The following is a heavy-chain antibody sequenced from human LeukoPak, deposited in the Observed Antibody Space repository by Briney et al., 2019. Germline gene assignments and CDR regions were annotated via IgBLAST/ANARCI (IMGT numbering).Heavy chain of an antibody. CDR2: IHYSGST. Sequence: SETLSLTCTVSGGXISSSYCSWIRQPPGKGLEWIGYIHYSGSTNYNPSLKSRATISVDTSKAHFSLKLSSATAADTAVYYCARHDPGWFDTWGQGTLVTVSS. V-gene: IGHV4-59*08. CDR1: GGXISSSY. J-gene: IGHJ5*02. CDR3: ARHDPGWFDT. D-gene: IGHD7-27*01.